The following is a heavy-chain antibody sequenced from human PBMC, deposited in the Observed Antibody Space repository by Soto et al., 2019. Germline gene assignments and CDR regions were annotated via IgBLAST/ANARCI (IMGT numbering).Heavy chain of an antibody. J-gene: IGHJ6*02. D-gene: IGHD3-10*01. Sequence: QVQLVQSGAEVKKPGASVKVSCKASGYTFTSYGISWVRQAPGQGLEWMGWISAYNGNTNYAQKNQGRVTMTTDTITREAYMELRSMRADGTAVYYWARSNYYGAGIYYSYRYYSYGMDVWGQGTTVTVSS. V-gene: IGHV1-18*01. CDR1: GYTFTSYG. CDR3: ARSNYYGAGIYYSYRYYSYGMDV. CDR2: ISAYNGNT.